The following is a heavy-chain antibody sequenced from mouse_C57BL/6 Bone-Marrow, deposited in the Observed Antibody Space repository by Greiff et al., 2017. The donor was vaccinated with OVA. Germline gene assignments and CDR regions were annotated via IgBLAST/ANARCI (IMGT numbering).Heavy chain of an antibody. J-gene: IGHJ3*01. Sequence: VQLQQSGAELVRPGTSVKMSCKASGYTFTNYWIGWAKQRPGHGLEWIGDIYPGGGYTNYNEKFKGKATLTADKSSSTAYMQFSSLTSEDSAIYYCAVLWLRGYFDVWGQGTLVTVSA. CDR3: AVLWLRGYFDV. CDR2: IYPGGGYT. CDR1: GYTFTNYW. V-gene: IGHV1-63*01. D-gene: IGHD2-2*01.